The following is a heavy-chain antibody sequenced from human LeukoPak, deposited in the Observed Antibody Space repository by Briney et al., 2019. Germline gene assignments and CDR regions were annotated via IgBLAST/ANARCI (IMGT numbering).Heavy chain of an antibody. CDR3: VRDRGALQYFDY. J-gene: IGHJ4*02. CDR1: GFTFRNHG. V-gene: IGHV3-33*01. D-gene: IGHD5-24*01. Sequence: GGSLRLSCAASGFTFRNHGMHWIRQAPGKGLEWAAIIWYDGSNKYYADSLNGRFTISRDNSKNTLYLQMNSLRDDDTAVYYCVRDRGALQYFDYWGQGTLVTVSS. CDR2: IWYDGSNK.